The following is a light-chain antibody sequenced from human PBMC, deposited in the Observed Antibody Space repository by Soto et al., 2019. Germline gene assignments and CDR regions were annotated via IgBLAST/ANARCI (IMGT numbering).Light chain of an antibody. CDR3: SSYTSSTTQV. V-gene: IGLV2-14*01. J-gene: IGLJ1*01. CDR1: SSDVGGYRY. Sequence: QSALTQPAXVSGSPGQSITIXXTGTSSDVGGYRYVSWYLQYPGKAPKLIIYEVNNRPSGVSDRFSGSKSGNTASLTISGLQAEDEADYYCSSYTSSTTQVFGTGTKLTVL. CDR2: EVN.